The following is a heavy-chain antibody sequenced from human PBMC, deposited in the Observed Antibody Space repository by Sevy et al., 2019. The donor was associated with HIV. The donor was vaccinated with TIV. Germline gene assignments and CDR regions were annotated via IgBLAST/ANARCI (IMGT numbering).Heavy chain of an antibody. CDR3: ARVPGYSSGLSRRYYFDY. D-gene: IGHD6-19*01. J-gene: IGHJ4*02. CDR1: GFTFSSYS. Sequence: GGSLRLSCVASGFTFSSYSMNWVRQAPGKGLEWVSSISSSSSYIYYADSVKGRFTISRDNAKNSLYLQMNSLRAEDTAVYYCARVPGYSSGLSRRYYFDYWGQGTLVTVSS. CDR2: ISSSSSYI. V-gene: IGHV3-21*01.